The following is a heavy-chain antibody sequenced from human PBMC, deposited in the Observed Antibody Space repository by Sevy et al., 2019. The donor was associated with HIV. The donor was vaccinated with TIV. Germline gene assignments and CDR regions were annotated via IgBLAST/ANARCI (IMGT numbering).Heavy chain of an antibody. CDR2: IIPSAGIA. Sequence: ASVKVSCKASGGTLNNYGMNWVRQAPGQGLEWMGGIIPSAGIASYAQRIKCRAAITADTSTSTLYLEVGRLRSDDTAVYFCASVRPCGGDCYFFDTWGQGTLVTVSS. CDR1: GGTLNNYG. CDR3: ASVRPCGGDCYFFDT. J-gene: IGHJ4*02. V-gene: IGHV1-69*10. D-gene: IGHD2-21*02.